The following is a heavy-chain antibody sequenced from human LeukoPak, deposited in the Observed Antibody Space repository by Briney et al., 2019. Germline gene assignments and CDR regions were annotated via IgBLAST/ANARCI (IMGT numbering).Heavy chain of an antibody. D-gene: IGHD3-22*01. Sequence: PSQTLSLTCTVSGGSISSGGYYWSWIRQHPGKGLEWIGYIYYSGSTYYNPSLKSRVTISVDTSKNQFSLKLSSVTAADTAVYYCARLRALHPYYYDSSGYDYWGQGTLVTVSS. J-gene: IGHJ4*02. CDR2: IYYSGST. CDR1: GGSISSGGYY. V-gene: IGHV4-31*03. CDR3: ARLRALHPYYYDSSGYDY.